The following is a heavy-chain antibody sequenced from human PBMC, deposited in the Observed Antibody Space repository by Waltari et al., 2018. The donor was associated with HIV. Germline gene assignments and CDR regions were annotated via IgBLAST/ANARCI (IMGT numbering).Heavy chain of an antibody. CDR3: AASLTQGGYDI. CDR2: VTNGDRP. CDR1: GVAGSGKW. V-gene: IGHV3-66*02. D-gene: IGHD3-22*01. Sequence: EVQLVESGGGLVQPGGYLRLSCVASGVAGSGKWMMAVRQAPGKGVGCVSLVTNGDRPYYADSVKCRFTISRDNSRSTLDLRMNSLSVEDTAVYYCAASLTQGGYDIWGQGTMVTVSS. J-gene: IGHJ3*02.